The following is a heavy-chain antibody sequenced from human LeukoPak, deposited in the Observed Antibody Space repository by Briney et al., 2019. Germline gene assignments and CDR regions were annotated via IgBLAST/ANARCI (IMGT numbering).Heavy chain of an antibody. J-gene: IGHJ4*02. Sequence: GGSLRLSCAASGFTVSSNYMSRVRQAPGKGLEWVSVIYSGGSTYYADSVKGRFTISRDNSKNTLYLQMNSLRAEDTAVYYCARDLGSPAGVDYWGQGTLVTVSS. CDR3: ARDLGSPAGVDY. CDR2: IYSGGST. CDR1: GFTVSSNY. D-gene: IGHD1-26*01. V-gene: IGHV3-66*02.